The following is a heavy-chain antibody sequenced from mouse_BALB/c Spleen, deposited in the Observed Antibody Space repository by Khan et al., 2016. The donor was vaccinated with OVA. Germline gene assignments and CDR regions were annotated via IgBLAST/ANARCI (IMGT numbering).Heavy chain of an antibody. Sequence: VQLQQSGPELVKPGASMKISCKASGYSFTGYTMNWVKQSHGKKIEWIGLMNPYNGVTRNNQKFKGKATLTVDKSSSTSYMELFSLTSEDSAVYYCARDYRYYFDYWGQGTTLTVSS. CDR1: GYSFTGYT. D-gene: IGHD2-14*01. J-gene: IGHJ2*01. V-gene: IGHV1-18*01. CDR3: ARDYRYYFDY. CDR2: MNPYNGVT.